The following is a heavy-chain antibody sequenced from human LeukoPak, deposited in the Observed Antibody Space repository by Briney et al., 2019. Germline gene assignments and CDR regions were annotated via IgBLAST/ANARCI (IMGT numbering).Heavy chain of an antibody. V-gene: IGHV1-18*01. CDR2: TSAYNGNT. CDR1: GYTFTSYS. D-gene: IGHD6-19*01. CDR3: ARGEQWLVTAPTDDAFDI. J-gene: IGHJ3*02. Sequence: GASVKVSCKASGYTFTSYSISWVRQAPGQGLEWMGWTSAYNGNTNYAQKLQGRVTMTTDTSTSTAYMELRSLRSDDTAVYYCARGEQWLVTAPTDDAFDIWGQGTMVTVSS.